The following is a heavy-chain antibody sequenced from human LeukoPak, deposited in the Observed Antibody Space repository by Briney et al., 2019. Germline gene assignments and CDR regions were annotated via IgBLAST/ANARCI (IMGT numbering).Heavy chain of an antibody. CDR1: GFSFRNYW. D-gene: IGHD1-1*01. CDR2: INPDGSGK. J-gene: IGHJ4*02. V-gene: IGHV3-7*03. CDR3: VTSWIRQERDS. Sequence: PRASLRLSCMASGFSFRNYWMSWVRQAPGKGLEWVADINPDGSGKKYEDSVQGRFTITRDNAKHSLYLQMDTLKSDDTAVYYCVTSWIRQERDSWGQGTLVTVSS.